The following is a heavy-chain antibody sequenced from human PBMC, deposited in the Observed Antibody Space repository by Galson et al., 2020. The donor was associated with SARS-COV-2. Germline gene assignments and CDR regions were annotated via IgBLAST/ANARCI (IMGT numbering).Heavy chain of an antibody. CDR3: ARLGDGDYLPYYYYYYGMDV. J-gene: IGHJ6*02. D-gene: IGHD4-17*01. Sequence: GESLKISCKGSGYSFTSYWIGWVRQMPGKGLEWMGIIYPGDSDTRYSPSFQGQVTISADKSISTAYLQWSSLKASDTAMYYCARLGDGDYLPYYYYYYGMDVWGQGTTVTVSS. CDR1: GYSFTSYW. V-gene: IGHV5-51*01. CDR2: IYPGDSDT.